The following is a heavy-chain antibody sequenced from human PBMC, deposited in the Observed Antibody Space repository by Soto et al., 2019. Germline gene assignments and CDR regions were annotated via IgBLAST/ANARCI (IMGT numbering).Heavy chain of an antibody. CDR1: GFTFSDAW. CDR2: IKTKTDDETT. CDR3: TTDSTTIMDV. D-gene: IGHD1-26*01. J-gene: IGHJ6*02. V-gene: IGHV3-15*01. Sequence: KAGGSLRHSCAASGFTFSDAWMSWVRQAPGKGLEWVGRIKTKTDDETTEDAAPVKGRFTISRDDSKNTLYLQMNSLETEDTGVYYCTTDSTTIMDVWGQGTTVTVSS.